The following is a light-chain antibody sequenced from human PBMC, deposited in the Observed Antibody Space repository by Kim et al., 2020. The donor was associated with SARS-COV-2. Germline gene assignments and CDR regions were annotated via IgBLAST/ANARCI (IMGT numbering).Light chain of an antibody. V-gene: IGKV1-5*03. CDR3: QQYNSYPWT. J-gene: IGKJ1*01. Sequence: DIQMTQSPSTLSSSLGDRVTITCRASQTINNWLAWYQQKPGTAPNFLIYQTSTLESGVPSRFSGSGSGTEFTLTISSLHPDDFATYYCQQYNSYPWTFGQGTKVDIK. CDR2: QTS. CDR1: QTINNW.